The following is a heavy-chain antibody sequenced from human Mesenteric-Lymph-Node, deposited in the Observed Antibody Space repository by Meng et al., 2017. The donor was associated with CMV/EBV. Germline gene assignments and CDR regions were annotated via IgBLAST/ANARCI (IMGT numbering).Heavy chain of an antibody. J-gene: IGHJ4*02. Sequence: ASGFTFSSYAMRWVRQAPGKGLEWVSAISGSGGSTYSADSVKGRFTISRDNSKNTLYLQMNSLRAEDTAVYYCAKAYSGSYGLRFDYWGQGTLVTVSS. V-gene: IGHV3-23*01. D-gene: IGHD1-26*01. CDR3: AKAYSGSYGLRFDY. CDR2: ISGSGGST. CDR1: GFTFSSYA.